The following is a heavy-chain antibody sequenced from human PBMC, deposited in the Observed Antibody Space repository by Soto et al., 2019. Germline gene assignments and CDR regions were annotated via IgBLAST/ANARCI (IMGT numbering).Heavy chain of an antibody. Sequence: QVQLVQSGAEVKKPGASVKVSYKASGYTVTSYGISWVRQAPGQGLEWMGWVSAYNGNTNYAQKLQGRVTMTTDTSLSTGYMELKSMRSDDTAVYYCAREYYCGSGPWYWCQGALVTVSS. D-gene: IGHD3-10*01. CDR1: GYTVTSYG. V-gene: IGHV1-18*01. J-gene: IGHJ4*02. CDR3: AREYYCGSGPWY. CDR2: VSAYNGNT.